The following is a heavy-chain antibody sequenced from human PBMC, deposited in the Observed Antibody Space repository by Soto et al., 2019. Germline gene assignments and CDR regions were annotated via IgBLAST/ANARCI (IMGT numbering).Heavy chain of an antibody. V-gene: IGHV3-15*01. Sequence: EVQLVESGGGLVKPGGSLRLSCAASGFTFSNAWMSWVRQAPGKGLEWVGRIKSKTDGGTTDYAAPVKGRFTISIDDSKNPLYLQMNSLKTEDTAVYYWTTREVGIGVPGIDVWGKGTPVTVSS. J-gene: IGHJ6*03. CDR1: GFTFSNAW. D-gene: IGHD2-2*01. CDR2: IKSKTDGGTT. CDR3: TTREVGIGVPGIDV.